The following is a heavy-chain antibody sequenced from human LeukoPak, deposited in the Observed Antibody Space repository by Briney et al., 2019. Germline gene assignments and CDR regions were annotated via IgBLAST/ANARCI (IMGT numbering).Heavy chain of an antibody. CDR1: GYTFTSYG. V-gene: IGHV1-18*01. Sequence: WASVKVSCKASGYTFTSYGISWVRQAPGQGLEWMGWISAYNGNTNYAQKLQGRVTMTTDTSTSTAYMELRSLRSDDTAVYYCARDVGYCSSTSCYGGSWLDPWGQGTLVTVSS. J-gene: IGHJ5*02. CDR3: ARDVGYCSSTSCYGGSWLDP. D-gene: IGHD2-2*01. CDR2: ISAYNGNT.